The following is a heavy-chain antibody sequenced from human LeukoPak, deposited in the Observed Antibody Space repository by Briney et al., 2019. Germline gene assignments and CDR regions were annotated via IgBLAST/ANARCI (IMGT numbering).Heavy chain of an antibody. J-gene: IGHJ4*02. V-gene: IGHV3-23*01. D-gene: IGHD4-17*01. CDR3: AQGSNYGDYAGVLDY. CDR1: GFTFSSYG. CDR2: ISGSGGST. Sequence: GGSLRLSCAASGFTFSSYGMSWVRQAPGKGLEWVSAISGSGGSTYYADSVKGRFTISRDNSKNTLYLQMNSLRAEDTAVYYCAQGSNYGDYAGVLDYWGQGTLVTVSS.